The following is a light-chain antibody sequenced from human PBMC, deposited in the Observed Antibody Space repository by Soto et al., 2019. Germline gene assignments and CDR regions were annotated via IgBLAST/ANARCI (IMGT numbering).Light chain of an antibody. Sequence: DIQMTQSPSSLSASVWDRVTITCRASQSIVTYLNWYLQKPGKAPKLLIYAASNLQSGVPSRFSGSGSGTEFTHTISSLQSEDFAVYYCQQYRNWPRTFGQGTKVDIK. CDR2: AAS. J-gene: IGKJ1*01. CDR3: QQYRNWPRT. CDR1: QSIVTY. V-gene: IGKV1-39*01.